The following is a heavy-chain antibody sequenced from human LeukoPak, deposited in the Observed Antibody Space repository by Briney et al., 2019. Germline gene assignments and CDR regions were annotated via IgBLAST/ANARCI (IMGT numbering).Heavy chain of an antibody. V-gene: IGHV3-23*01. D-gene: IGHD6-19*01. CDR1: GFAFITYA. J-gene: IGHJ4*02. CDR3: AKDGDSSGWYVPFDY. Sequence: GGSLRLSCAASGFAFITYAMSWVRQAPGKGLEWVSAISGSGGSTYYADSVKGRFTISRDNSKNTLYLQMNSLRAEDTAVYYCAKDGDSSGWYVPFDYWGQGTLVTVSS. CDR2: ISGSGGST.